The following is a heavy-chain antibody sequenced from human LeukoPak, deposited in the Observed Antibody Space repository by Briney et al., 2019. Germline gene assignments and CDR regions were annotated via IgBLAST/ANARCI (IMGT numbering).Heavy chain of an antibody. D-gene: IGHD6-19*01. J-gene: IGHJ6*02. V-gene: IGHV3-23*01. CDR3: AKGDSSGWTYYYYGMDV. CDR2: ISGSGGST. CDR1: GFTFSSYA. Sequence: TGGSLRLSCAASGFTFSSYAMSWVRQAPGKGLEWVSAISGSGGSTYYADSVKGRFTISRDNSKNTLYPQMNSLRAEDTAVYYCAKGDSSGWTYYYYGMDVWGQGTTVTVSS.